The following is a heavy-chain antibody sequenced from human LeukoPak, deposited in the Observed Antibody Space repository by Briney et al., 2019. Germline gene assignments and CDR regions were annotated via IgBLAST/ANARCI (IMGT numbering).Heavy chain of an antibody. CDR1: GYTFTGYY. CDR2: INPNSGGT. V-gene: IGHV1-2*02. J-gene: IGHJ4*02. CDR3: ARLMYDILTGYLFDY. D-gene: IGHD3-9*01. Sequence: ASVKASCKASGYTFTGYYMHWVRQAPGQGLEWMGWINPNSGGTNYAQKFQGRVTMTRDTSISTAYMELSRLRSDDTAVYYCARLMYDILTGYLFDYWGQGTLVTVSS.